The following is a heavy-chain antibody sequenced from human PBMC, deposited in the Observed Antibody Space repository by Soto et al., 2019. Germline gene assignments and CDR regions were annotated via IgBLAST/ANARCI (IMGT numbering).Heavy chain of an antibody. CDR3: ARVQSSMIVVAPFDY. D-gene: IGHD3-22*01. J-gene: IGHJ4*02. CDR1: GYTFTSYG. Sequence: QVQLVQSGAEVKKPGASVKVSCKASGYTFTSYGISWVRQAPGQGLEWMGWISAYNGNTNYAQKLQGRVTMTTDPSTITAYMERRSLRSDDTAVYYCARVQSSMIVVAPFDYWGQGTLVTVSS. V-gene: IGHV1-18*01. CDR2: ISAYNGNT.